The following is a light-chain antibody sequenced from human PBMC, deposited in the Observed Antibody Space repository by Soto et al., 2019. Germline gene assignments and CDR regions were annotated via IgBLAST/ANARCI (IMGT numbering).Light chain of an antibody. J-gene: IGKJ4*01. Sequence: DIQMTQSPSSLSASVGDRVTITCRASQGISSRLAWYQQKPEKAPKSLIYAASILQSGVPSRFSCNGSGTDITLTIDTLQPEDFATYYCQHYNINSNTFGGGTKVEIK. CDR1: QGISSR. V-gene: IGKV1D-16*01. CDR2: AAS. CDR3: QHYNINSNT.